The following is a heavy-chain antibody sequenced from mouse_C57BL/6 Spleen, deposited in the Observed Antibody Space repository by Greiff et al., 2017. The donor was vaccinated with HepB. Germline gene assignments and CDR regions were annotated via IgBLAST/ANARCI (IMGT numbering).Heavy chain of an antibody. J-gene: IGHJ2*01. Sequence: QVQLQQPGAELVMPGASVKLSCKASGYTFTSYWMHWVKQRPGQGLEWIGEIDPSDSYTNYNQKFKGKSTLTVDKSSSTAYMQLSSLTSEDSAVYYCAIDPVVDSDYWGQGTTLTVSS. V-gene: IGHV1-69*01. D-gene: IGHD1-1*01. CDR2: IDPSDSYT. CDR3: AIDPVVDSDY. CDR1: GYTFTSYW.